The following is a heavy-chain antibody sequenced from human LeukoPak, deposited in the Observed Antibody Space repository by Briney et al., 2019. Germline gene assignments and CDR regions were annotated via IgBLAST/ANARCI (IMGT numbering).Heavy chain of an antibody. CDR1: GFTFSSYA. D-gene: IGHD3-22*01. V-gene: IGHV3-23*01. CDR3: ARVLHKRNYDSSTYYGY. J-gene: IGHJ4*02. CDR2: ISGSGGST. Sequence: GGSLRLSCAASGFTFSSYAMSWVRQAPGKGLEWVSAISGSGGSTYYADSVKGRFTISRDNSKNTLYLQMNSLRAEDTAVYYCARVLHKRNYDSSTYYGYWGQGTLVTVSS.